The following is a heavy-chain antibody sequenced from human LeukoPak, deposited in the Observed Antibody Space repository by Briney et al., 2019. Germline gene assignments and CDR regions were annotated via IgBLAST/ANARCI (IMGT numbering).Heavy chain of an antibody. CDR1: GFTFSSYG. Sequence: GGSLRLSCAASGFTFSSYGMHWVRQAPGKGLEWVAVIWYDGSNKYYADFVKGRFTISRDNSKNTLYLQMNSLRAEDTAVYYCARDPTRQGVIRYYFDYWGQGTLVTVSS. CDR2: IWYDGSNK. CDR3: ARDPTRQGVIRYYFDY. V-gene: IGHV3-33*01. J-gene: IGHJ4*02. D-gene: IGHD3-10*01.